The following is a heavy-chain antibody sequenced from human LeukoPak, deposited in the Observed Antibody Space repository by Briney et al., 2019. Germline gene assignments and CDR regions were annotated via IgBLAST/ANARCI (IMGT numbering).Heavy chain of an antibody. CDR2: ISYDGSNK. J-gene: IGHJ4*02. CDR3: ASAPNENYFDF. V-gene: IGHV3-30*03. Sequence: GGSLRLSCVGSGFTFSSYSMNWVRQAPGKGLEWVAVISYDGSNKYYADSVKGRFTISRDNAKNSLYLQMNSLTAEDTAVYFCASAPNENYFDFWGQGTLVTVSS. CDR1: GFTFSSYS.